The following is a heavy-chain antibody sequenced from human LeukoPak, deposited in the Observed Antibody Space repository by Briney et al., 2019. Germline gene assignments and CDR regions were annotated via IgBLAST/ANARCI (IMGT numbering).Heavy chain of an antibody. J-gene: IGHJ6*03. V-gene: IGHV3-30*18. CDR3: AKGGFHMDV. CDR1: GFTFSSYG. D-gene: IGHD3-10*01. Sequence: GGSLRLSCAASGFTFSSYGMHWVRQAPGKGLEWVAVISYDGSNKYYADSVKGRFTISRDNSKNTLYLQMNSLRAEDTAVYYCAKGGFHMDVWGKGTTVTVSS. CDR2: ISYDGSNK.